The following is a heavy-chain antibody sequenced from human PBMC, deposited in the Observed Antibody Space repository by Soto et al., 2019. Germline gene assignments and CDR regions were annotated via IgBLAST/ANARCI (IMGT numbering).Heavy chain of an antibody. D-gene: IGHD3-16*01. CDR3: ARAGNYVRAGQVRYYYNGMDG. V-gene: IGHV1-18*04. CDR2: ISGYNGNT. Sequence: QVYLVQSGPEVKKPGASVKVSCKASGYTFTTYGMSWVRQDPGQGLEWMGWISGYNGNTYYAQKFRGRVTMTTDTSTSTAYMELRSLTSDDTALYYCARAGNYVRAGQVRYYYNGMDGWGQGTRVSVSS. J-gene: IGHJ6*02. CDR1: GYTFTTYG.